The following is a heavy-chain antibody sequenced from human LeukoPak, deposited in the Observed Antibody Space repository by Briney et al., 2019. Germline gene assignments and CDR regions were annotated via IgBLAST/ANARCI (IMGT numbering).Heavy chain of an antibody. J-gene: IGHJ4*02. CDR1: GFTFSSYA. V-gene: IGHV3-30-3*02. D-gene: IGHD3-9*01. CDR3: AKFISEVLTGYFDY. Sequence: GGSLRLSCAASGFTFSSYAMHWVRQAPGKRLEWVAVISYDGSNKYYADSVKGRFTISRDNSKNTLYLQMNSLRAEDTAVYYCAKFISEVLTGYFDYWGQGTLVTVSS. CDR2: ISYDGSNK.